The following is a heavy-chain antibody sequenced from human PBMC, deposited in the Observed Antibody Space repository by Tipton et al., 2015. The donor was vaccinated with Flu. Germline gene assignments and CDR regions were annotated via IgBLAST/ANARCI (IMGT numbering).Heavy chain of an antibody. J-gene: IGHJ4*02. CDR1: GGSISSSSYY. Sequence: TLSLTCTVSGGSISSSSYYWGWIRQPPGKGLEWIGSIYYSGSTYYNPSLKSRVTISVDTSKNQFSLKLSSVTAADTAVYYCARDRWFRDLDYWSQGTLVTVSS. CDR2: IYYSGST. D-gene: IGHD3-10*01. V-gene: IGHV4-39*07. CDR3: ARDRWFRDLDY.